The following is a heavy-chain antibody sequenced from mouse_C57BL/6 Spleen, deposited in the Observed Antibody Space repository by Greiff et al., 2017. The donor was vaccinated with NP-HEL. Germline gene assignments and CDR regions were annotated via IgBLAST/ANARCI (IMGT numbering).Heavy chain of an antibody. J-gene: IGHJ4*01. CDR2: ISSGSSTI. CDR3: ARGDYGNYVGAMDY. Sequence: EVKLVESGGGLVKPGGSLKLSCAASGFTFSDYGMHWVRQAPEKGLEWVAYISSGSSTIYYADTVKGRFTISRDNAKNTLFLQMTSLRSEDTAMYYCARGDYGNYVGAMDYWGQGTSVTVSS. D-gene: IGHD2-1*01. V-gene: IGHV5-17*01. CDR1: GFTFSDYG.